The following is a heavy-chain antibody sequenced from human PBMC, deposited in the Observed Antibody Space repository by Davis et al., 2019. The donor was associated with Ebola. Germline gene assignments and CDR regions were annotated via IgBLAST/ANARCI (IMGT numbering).Heavy chain of an antibody. V-gene: IGHV3-11*06. CDR2: ISGSGAST. Sequence: GESLKISCAASGFTFSAYYMSWIRQAPGKGLEWVSYISGSGASTNYPDSVKGRFTISRDNAKNSLYLQMNSLTVEDTAMYYCATAGTNYGAFDYWGQGTLVTVSS. D-gene: IGHD1-14*01. CDR1: GFTFSAYY. J-gene: IGHJ4*02. CDR3: ATAGTNYGAFDY.